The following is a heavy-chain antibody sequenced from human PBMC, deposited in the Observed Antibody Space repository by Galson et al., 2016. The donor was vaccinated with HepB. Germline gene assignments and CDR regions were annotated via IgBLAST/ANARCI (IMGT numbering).Heavy chain of an antibody. CDR2: IKEDGSDK. V-gene: IGHV3-7*02. CDR3: ARGDYRVTTSGTYFDH. J-gene: IGHJ4*02. D-gene: IGHD1-1*01. Sequence: SLRLSCAGSGFTFSSSYMDWVRQAPGEGLEWVAKIKEDGSDKFYVDSVKGRFTISRDNAKNSLYLQMNSLRAEDTAVYYCARGDYRVTTSGTYFDHWGQGTLVTVSS. CDR1: GFTFSSSY.